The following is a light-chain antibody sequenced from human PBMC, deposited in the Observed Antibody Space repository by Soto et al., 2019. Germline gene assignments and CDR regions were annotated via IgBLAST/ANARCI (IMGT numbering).Light chain of an antibody. J-gene: IGLJ1*01. V-gene: IGLV2-14*01. Sequence: QSALTQPASVARSPGQSITISSTGTSSKVGNYKYVSWYQQHPGKAPKLMIYEVSNRPSGVSNRFSGSKSGNTASLTISGLQAEDETDYYCFSYTSSGTYVFGTGTKVTVL. CDR2: EVS. CDR1: SSKVGNYKY. CDR3: FSYTSSGTYV.